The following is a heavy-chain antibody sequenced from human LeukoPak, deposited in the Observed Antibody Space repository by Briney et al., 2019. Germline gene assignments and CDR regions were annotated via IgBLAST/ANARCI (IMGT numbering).Heavy chain of an antibody. CDR2: INHSGST. Sequence: PSETLSLTCAVYGGSFTNYYWSWIRQPPGKGLEWIGEINHSGSTKYNPSLKSRVTISIDTSKNQLSLKLSSVTAADTAVYSCVRHVARAFDIWGQGTKVTVSS. V-gene: IGHV4-34*01. CDR1: GGSFTNYY. CDR3: VRHVARAFDI. J-gene: IGHJ3*02.